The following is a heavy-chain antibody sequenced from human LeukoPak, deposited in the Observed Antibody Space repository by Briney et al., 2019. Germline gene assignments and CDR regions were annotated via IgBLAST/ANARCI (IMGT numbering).Heavy chain of an antibody. CDR2: IYSGGST. D-gene: IGHD2-8*01. Sequence: GGSLRLSCAASGFTVSSNYMSWVRQAPGKGLEWVSVIYSGGSTYYADSVKGRFTISRDNSKNTLYLQMNSLRAEDTAVYYCAGRCYTNANCPEFDPWGQGSLVTVSS. J-gene: IGHJ5*02. CDR3: AGRCYTNANCPEFDP. V-gene: IGHV3-66*04. CDR1: GFTVSSNY.